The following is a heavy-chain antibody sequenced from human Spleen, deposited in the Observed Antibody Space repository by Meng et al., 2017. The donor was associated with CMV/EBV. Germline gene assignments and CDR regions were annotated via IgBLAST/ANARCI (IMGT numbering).Heavy chain of an antibody. CDR1: GFTFDSYD. D-gene: IGHD3-16*01. V-gene: IGHV3-20*04. CDR2: INWNGDST. J-gene: IGHJ3*02. CDR3: AKDYVAPSNAFDI. Sequence: GGSLRLSCAASGFTFDSYDMSWVRQAPGKGLEWVSVINWNGDSTGYADSVKGRFTISRDNSKNTLYLQMNSLRAEDTAVYYCAKDYVAPSNAFDIWGQGTMVTVSS.